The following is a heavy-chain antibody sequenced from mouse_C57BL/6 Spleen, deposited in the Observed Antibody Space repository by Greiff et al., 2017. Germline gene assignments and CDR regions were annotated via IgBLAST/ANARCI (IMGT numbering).Heavy chain of an antibody. V-gene: IGHV5-17*01. CDR1: GFTFSDYG. CDR2: ISSGSSTI. D-gene: IGHD3-1*01. J-gene: IGHJ1*03. Sequence: DVMLVESGGGLVKPGGSLKLSCAASGFTFSDYGMHWVRQAPEKGLEWVAYISSGSSTIYYADTVKGRFTISRDNAKNTLFLQMTSLRSEDTAMYYCARSGTCCYFDVWGTGTTVTVSS. CDR3: ARSGTCCYFDV.